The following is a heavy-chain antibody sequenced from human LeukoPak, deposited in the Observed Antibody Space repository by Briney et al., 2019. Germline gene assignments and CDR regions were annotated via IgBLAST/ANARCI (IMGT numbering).Heavy chain of an antibody. J-gene: IGHJ4*02. CDR2: IYSGGST. D-gene: IGHD6-19*01. Sequence: GGSLRLSCAASGFTVSSNYMSWVRQAPGKGLEWVSVIYSGGSTYYADSVKGRFTISRHNSKNTLYLQMNSLRAEDTAVYYCARGGRSSGWYGLLDYWSQGTLVTVSS. CDR1: GFTVSSNY. V-gene: IGHV3-53*04. CDR3: ARGGRSSGWYGLLDY.